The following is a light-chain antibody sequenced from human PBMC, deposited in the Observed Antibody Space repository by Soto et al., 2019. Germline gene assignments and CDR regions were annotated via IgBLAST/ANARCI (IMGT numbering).Light chain of an antibody. V-gene: IGKV2-28*01. CDR1: QSLLHSNAHNY. J-gene: IGKJ5*01. CDR3: LQARQTPPT. Sequence: DIVMTQSPLSLPVTPGEPASISCRSSQSLLHSNAHNYMDWYLQKPGQSPQLLIYLGSNRASGVPDRFSGSGSGTDFTLKISRVEAEDVGVYYCLQARQTPPTFGQGTRLEIK. CDR2: LGS.